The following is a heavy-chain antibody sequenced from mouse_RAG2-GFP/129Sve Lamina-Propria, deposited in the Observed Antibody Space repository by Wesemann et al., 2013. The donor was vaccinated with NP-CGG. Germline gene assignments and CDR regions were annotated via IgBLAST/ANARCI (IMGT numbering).Heavy chain of an antibody. Sequence: GKATLTVDKSSSTAYMELRSLTSEDSAVYYCARSGISNSIYAMDYWGQGTSVTVSS. V-gene: IGHV1-26*01. D-gene: IGHD2-5*01. J-gene: IGHJ4*01. CDR3: ARSGISNSIYAMDY.